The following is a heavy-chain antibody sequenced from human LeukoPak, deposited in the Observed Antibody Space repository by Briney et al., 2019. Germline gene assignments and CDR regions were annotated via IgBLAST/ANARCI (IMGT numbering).Heavy chain of an antibody. J-gene: IGHJ3*02. CDR1: GGSFSGYY. CDR3: ARPGSGWAYDAFDI. CDR2: INHSGST. D-gene: IGHD6-19*01. Sequence: SETLSLTCAVYGGSFSGYYWSWIRQPPGKGLEWLGQINHSGSTNYNPSFQSRITLSIDKSKSHFSLNLSSVTAADTAVYYCARPGSGWAYDAFDIWGQGTVVTVSS. V-gene: IGHV4-34*01.